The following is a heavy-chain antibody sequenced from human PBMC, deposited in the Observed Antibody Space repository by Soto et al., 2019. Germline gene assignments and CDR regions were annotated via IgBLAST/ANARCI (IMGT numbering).Heavy chain of an antibody. CDR2: ISGSGGST. V-gene: IGHV3-23*01. D-gene: IGHD2-15*01. Sequence: GGSLRLSCAASGFTFSNYAVTWVRQAPGKGLEWVSTISGSGGSTYYADSVKGRFTISRDNSKNTLYLQMNSLRAEDTAVYYCARHLTYCSAGSCYSDFPYYGMDVWGQGTTVTVSS. CDR1: GFTFSNYA. J-gene: IGHJ6*02. CDR3: ARHLTYCSAGSCYSDFPYYGMDV.